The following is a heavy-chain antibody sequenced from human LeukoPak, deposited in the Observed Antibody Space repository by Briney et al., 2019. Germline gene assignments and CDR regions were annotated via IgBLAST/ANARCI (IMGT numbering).Heavy chain of an antibody. V-gene: IGHV4-4*07. CDR3: AREHGSTYYYYYGMDV. Sequence: PSETLSLTCTVSGGSISRYYWSWIRQPAGKGLEWIGRIYTSGSTNYNPSLKSRVTMSVDTSKNQFSLKLSSVTAADTAVYYCAREHGSTYYYYYGMDVWGQGTTVTVSS. D-gene: IGHD3-10*01. CDR1: GGSISRYY. CDR2: IYTSGST. J-gene: IGHJ6*02.